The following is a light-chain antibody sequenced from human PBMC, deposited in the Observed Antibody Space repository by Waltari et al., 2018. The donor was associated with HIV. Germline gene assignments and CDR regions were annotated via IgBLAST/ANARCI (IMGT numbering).Light chain of an antibody. CDR3: QVWDIITDEVI. CDR1: NIGSKR. CDR2: DDD. Sequence: SYVLTQSPSVSVAPGQTAIITCGGHNIGSKRVHWYQQRPGQAPVLIIFDDDNRPSWIPELFSGSNSGDAATLSISRVEAGDEADYFCQVWDIITDEVIFGGGTKMTVL. V-gene: IGLV3-21*01. J-gene: IGLJ2*01.